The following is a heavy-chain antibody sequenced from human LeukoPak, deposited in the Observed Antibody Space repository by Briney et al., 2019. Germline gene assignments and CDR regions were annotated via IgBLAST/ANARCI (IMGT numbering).Heavy chain of an antibody. CDR2: ISSSSSYI. V-gene: IGHV3-21*01. J-gene: IGHJ6*03. D-gene: IGHD3-10*01. CDR3: AKAMVRGVIPPYYYYMDV. CDR1: GFTFSSYS. Sequence: GGSLRLSCAASGFTFSSYSMNWVRQAPGKGLEWVPSISSSSSYIYYADSVKGRFTISRDNAKNSLYLQMNSLRAEDTAVYYCAKAMVRGVIPPYYYYMDVWGKGTTVTVSS.